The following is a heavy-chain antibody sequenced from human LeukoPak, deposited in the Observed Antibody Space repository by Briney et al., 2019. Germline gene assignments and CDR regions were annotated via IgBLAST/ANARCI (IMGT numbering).Heavy chain of an antibody. V-gene: IGHV3-74*01. D-gene: IGHD6-13*01. CDR3: ARGGSSVLDPLTLDYYYMDV. CDR2: INSDGSST. CDR1: GYSISSGYY. Sequence: SSETLSLTCTVSGYSISSGYYWGWVRQAPGKGLVWVSRINSDGSSTSYADSVKGRFTISRDNAKNTLYLQMNSLRAEDTAVYYCARGGSSVLDPLTLDYYYMDVWGKGTTVTVSS. J-gene: IGHJ6*03.